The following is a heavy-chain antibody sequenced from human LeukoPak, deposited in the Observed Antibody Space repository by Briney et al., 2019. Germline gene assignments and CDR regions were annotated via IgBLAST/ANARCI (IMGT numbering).Heavy chain of an antibody. CDR3: ARVGQSDS. D-gene: IGHD5-24*01. CDR2: IIPILGIA. V-gene: IGHV1-69*04. Sequence: GASVKVSCKASGGTFSSYAISWVRQAPGQGLEWMGRIIPILGIANYAQKFQGRVTMTRDTSINTAYMELSGLRSDDTAVYYCARVGQSDSWGQGTLVIVSS. J-gene: IGHJ4*02. CDR1: GGTFSSYA.